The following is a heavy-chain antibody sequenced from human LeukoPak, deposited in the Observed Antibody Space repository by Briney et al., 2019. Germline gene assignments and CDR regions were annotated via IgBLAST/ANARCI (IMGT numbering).Heavy chain of an antibody. CDR2: ISSSGST. CDR3: SRGPYSYDSSGAFDI. V-gene: IGHV4-38-2*02. D-gene: IGHD3-22*01. J-gene: IGHJ3*02. CDR1: GYSISSGYY. Sequence: SETLSLTCTVSGYSISSGYYWGWIRQPPGKGLEWIGRISSSGSTNYNPSLKSRVTISVDTSKNQFSLKLSSVTAADTAVYFCSRGPYSYDSSGAFDIWGQGTMVTVSS.